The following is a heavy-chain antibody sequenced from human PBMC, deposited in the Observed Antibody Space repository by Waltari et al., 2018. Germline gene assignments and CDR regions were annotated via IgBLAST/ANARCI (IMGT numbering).Heavy chain of an antibody. D-gene: IGHD3-16*01. CDR2: VSWSGATV. J-gene: IGHJ2*01. CDR1: GFDFYDYA. CDR3: AASRGVYWYFDF. Sequence: EVQLVESGGGLVQPGRSLRLSCAASGFDFYDYAMHWVRQVPVKGLEWVSVVSWSGATVGYADSVNGRFAISRDNAKNSLYLQMNSLRVEDTAFYYCAASRGVYWYFDFWGRGTLVSVSS. V-gene: IGHV3-9*01.